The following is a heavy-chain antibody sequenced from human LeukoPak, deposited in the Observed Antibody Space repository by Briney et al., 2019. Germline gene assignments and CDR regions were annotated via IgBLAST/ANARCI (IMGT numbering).Heavy chain of an antibody. V-gene: IGHV3-33*01. Sequence: GRSLRLSCAASGFTFSSYGMHWVRQAPGKGLEWVAVIWYDGSNKYYADSVKGRFTISRDNSKNTLYLQMNSLRAEDTAVYYCARERLAVAGLDYWGQGTLVTVSS. D-gene: IGHD6-19*01. CDR2: IWYDGSNK. CDR1: GFTFSSYG. CDR3: ARERLAVAGLDY. J-gene: IGHJ4*02.